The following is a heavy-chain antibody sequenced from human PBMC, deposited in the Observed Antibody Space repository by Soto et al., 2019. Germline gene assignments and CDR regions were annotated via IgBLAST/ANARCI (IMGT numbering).Heavy chain of an antibody. CDR1: GGSISSYS. CDR2: IYYSAST. D-gene: IGHD6-6*01. CDR3: ARPYSGSSRGLDV. J-gene: IGHJ6*02. Sequence: SETLSLTCTVSGGSISSYSWSWIRQPPGKGLVWIGYIYYSASTYYNPSLKIRLTLSIDTSRSQFSLKLSSVTPADSAVYYCARPYSGSSRGLDVWGQGTTVTVSS. V-gene: IGHV4-59*12.